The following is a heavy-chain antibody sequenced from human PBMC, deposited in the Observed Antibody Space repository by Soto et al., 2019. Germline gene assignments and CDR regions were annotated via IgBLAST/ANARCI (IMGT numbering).Heavy chain of an antibody. Sequence: QVQLVQSGAEVKKPGASVKVSCKGSGYTFTSFGITWVRQAPGQGLEWMGWITTYNDNTNYAQKFQGRVTITTHTSTSTAYMELRSLRSDDTAVYYCARVGGVKGYPYVDASDYWGQGTLVTVSS. J-gene: IGHJ4*02. V-gene: IGHV1-18*01. D-gene: IGHD4-17*01. CDR3: ARVGGVKGYPYVDASDY. CDR1: GYTFTSFG. CDR2: ITTYNDNT.